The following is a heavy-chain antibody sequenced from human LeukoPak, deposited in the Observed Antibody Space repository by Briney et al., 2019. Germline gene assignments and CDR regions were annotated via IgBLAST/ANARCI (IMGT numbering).Heavy chain of an antibody. CDR3: ARPITVTTAGYGY. V-gene: IGHV4-34*01. CDR1: GGSFSGYY. Sequence: SETLSLTCAVYGGSFSGYYWSWIRQPPGKGLEWIGEINHSGSTNYNPSLKSRVTTSVDTSKNQFSLKLSSVTAADTAVYYCARPITVTTAGYGYWGQGTLVTVSS. J-gene: IGHJ4*02. CDR2: INHSGST. D-gene: IGHD4-17*01.